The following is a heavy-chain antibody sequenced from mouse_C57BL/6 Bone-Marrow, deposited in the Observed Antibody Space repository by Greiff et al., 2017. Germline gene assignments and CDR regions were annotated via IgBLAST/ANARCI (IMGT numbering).Heavy chain of an antibody. CDR2: IYPGGGYT. CDR1: GYTFTNYW. D-gene: IGHD2-4*01. Sequence: LEESGAELVRPGTSVKMSCKASGYTFTNYWIGWAKQRPGHGLEWIGDIYPGGGYTNYNEKFKGKATLTADKSSSTAYMQFSSLTSEDSAIYYCARLYDYGFAYWGQGTLVTVSA. J-gene: IGHJ3*01. V-gene: IGHV1-63*01. CDR3: ARLYDYGFAY.